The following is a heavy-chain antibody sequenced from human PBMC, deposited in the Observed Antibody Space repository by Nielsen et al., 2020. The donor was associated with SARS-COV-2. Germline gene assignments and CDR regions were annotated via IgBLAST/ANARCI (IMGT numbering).Heavy chain of an antibody. D-gene: IGHD5/OR15-5a*01. V-gene: IGHV1-69*05. Sequence: SVKVSCKASGGTFSSYAISWVRQAPGQGLEWMGGIIPIFGTANYAQKFQGRVTMTTDTSTTTAYMELRSLRSDDTAVYYCARVEQLYDYFDYWGQGTLVTVSS. CDR2: IIPIFGTA. J-gene: IGHJ4*02. CDR1: GGTFSSYA. CDR3: ARVEQLYDYFDY.